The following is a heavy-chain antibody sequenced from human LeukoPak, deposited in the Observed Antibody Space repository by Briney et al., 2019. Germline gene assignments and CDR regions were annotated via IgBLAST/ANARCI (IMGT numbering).Heavy chain of an antibody. Sequence: SVKVSCKASGGTFSSYTISWVRQAPGQGLEWMGRIIPILGIANYAQEFQGRVTITADKSTSTAYMELSSLRSEDTAVYYCARDLPYCSSTSCQGGGAFDIWGRGTMVTVSS. V-gene: IGHV1-69*04. CDR3: ARDLPYCSSTSCQGGGAFDI. J-gene: IGHJ3*02. CDR2: IIPILGIA. CDR1: GGTFSSYT. D-gene: IGHD2-2*01.